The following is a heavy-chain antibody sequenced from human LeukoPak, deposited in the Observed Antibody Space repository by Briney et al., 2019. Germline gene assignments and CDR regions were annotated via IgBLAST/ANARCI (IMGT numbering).Heavy chain of an antibody. V-gene: IGHV4-30-2*01. CDR2: SYHSGST. D-gene: IGHD1-26*01. J-gene: IGHJ4*02. CDR3: ARNSGTDFDY. Sequence: SETLSLTCTVSGGSISSDGYSWSWIRQPPGKGLEWIGNSYHSGSTYYNTSLKRRVTISVDRSKNQFSLKLSSVTAADTAVYYCARNSGTDFDYWGQGTLVTVSS. CDR1: GGSISSDGYS.